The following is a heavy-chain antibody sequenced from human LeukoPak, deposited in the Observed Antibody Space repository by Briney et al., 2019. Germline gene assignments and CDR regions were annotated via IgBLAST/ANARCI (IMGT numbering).Heavy chain of an antibody. CDR3: ARPSFGNYGMDV. D-gene: IGHD3-10*01. CDR2: IIPIFGIA. V-gene: IGHV1-69*04. J-gene: IGHJ6*02. Sequence: SVKVSCKASGGTSSSYAISWVRQAPGQGLEWMGRIIPIFGIANYAQKFQGRVTITADKSTSTAYMELSSLRSEDTAVYYYARPSFGNYGMDVWGQGTTVTVSS. CDR1: GGTSSSYA.